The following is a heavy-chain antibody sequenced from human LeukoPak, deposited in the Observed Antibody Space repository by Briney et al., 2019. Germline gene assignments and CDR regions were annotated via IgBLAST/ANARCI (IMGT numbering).Heavy chain of an antibody. CDR1: GGSISGHY. J-gene: IGHJ5*02. V-gene: IGHV4-59*11. D-gene: IGHD3-16*01. Sequence: SETLSLTCTVSGGSISGHYWNWIRQPPGKGLEWIAYIHYSGSTNYNPSLKSRVTISVDTSKSQFSLKLSSVTAADTTVYYCARGIMITFGGVIDPWGQGTLVTVSS. CDR2: IHYSGST. CDR3: ARGIMITFGGVIDP.